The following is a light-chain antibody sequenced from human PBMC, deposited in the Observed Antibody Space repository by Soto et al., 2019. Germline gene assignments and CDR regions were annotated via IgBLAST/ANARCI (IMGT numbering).Light chain of an antibody. Sequence: DIQVTQSPSSVSASVGDRVTITCRASQDIDAYLAWYQHKPGRAPELLIHAASSLQSGVTSRSSGSGSGTDFTLTINSLQPEDFATYYCQQAYSFPITFGQGTRLDI. CDR2: AAS. CDR3: QQAYSFPIT. V-gene: IGKV1D-12*01. J-gene: IGKJ5*01. CDR1: QDIDAY.